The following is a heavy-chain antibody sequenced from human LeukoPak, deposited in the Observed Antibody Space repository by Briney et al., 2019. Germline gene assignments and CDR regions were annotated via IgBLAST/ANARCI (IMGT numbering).Heavy chain of an antibody. CDR1: GYSLSSYA. Sequence: GGSLRLSCAASGYSLSSYAMCWVRQAPGKGLEWVSAISDTGNTYHADSVKGRFTISRDSSKNTLFLQMNRLRPEDAAVSYCAKAPVTTCRGAFCYPFDYWGLGTLVTVSS. CDR2: ISDTGNT. CDR3: AKAPVTTCRGAFCYPFDY. D-gene: IGHD2-15*01. V-gene: IGHV3-23*01. J-gene: IGHJ4*02.